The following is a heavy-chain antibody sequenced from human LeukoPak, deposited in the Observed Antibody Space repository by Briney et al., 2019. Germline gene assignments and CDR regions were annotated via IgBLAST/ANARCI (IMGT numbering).Heavy chain of an antibody. D-gene: IGHD3-22*01. V-gene: IGHV3-48*03. Sequence: GGSLRLSCAASGFTFSSYEMNWVRQAPGKGLEWVSYISSSGSTIYYADSVKGRFTISRDNAKNSLYLQMNSLRAEDTAVYYCARDRGYYDQDYWGQGTLVTASS. CDR1: GFTFSSYE. J-gene: IGHJ4*02. CDR2: ISSSGSTI. CDR3: ARDRGYYDQDY.